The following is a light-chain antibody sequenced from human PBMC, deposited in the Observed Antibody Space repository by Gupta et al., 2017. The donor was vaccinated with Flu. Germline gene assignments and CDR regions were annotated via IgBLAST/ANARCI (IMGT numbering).Light chain of an antibody. J-gene: IGLJ2*01. CDR3: GTWDNSLIAVV. CDR2: DND. CDR1: SSTIGINY. V-gene: IGLV1-51*01. Sequence: QSVLTQPPSVSAAPGQKVSISCPGSSSTIGINYVSWYQLRPGTAPELLIYDNDKRPSGIPDRFTGSKSGTSATLGITGLQTGDEADYYCGTWDNSLIAVVFGGGTKLAVL.